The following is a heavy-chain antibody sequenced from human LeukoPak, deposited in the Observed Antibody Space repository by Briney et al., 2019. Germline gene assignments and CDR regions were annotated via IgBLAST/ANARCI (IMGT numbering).Heavy chain of an antibody. V-gene: IGHV3-23*01. J-gene: IGHJ2*01. CDR1: GFTFSSYA. CDR3: AKGRGYSSGWYGARKYFDL. Sequence: GGSLRLSCAASGFTFSSYAMNWVRQAPGKGLEWVSAISGVGGSTYYADSVKGRFTISRDNSKNTLYLQMNSLRAEDTAVYYCAKGRGYSSGWYGARKYFDLWGRGTLVTVSS. CDR2: ISGVGGST. D-gene: IGHD6-19*01.